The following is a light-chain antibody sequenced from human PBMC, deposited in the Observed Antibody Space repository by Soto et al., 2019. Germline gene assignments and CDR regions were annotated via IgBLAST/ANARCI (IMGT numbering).Light chain of an antibody. Sequence: DIPMTQSPSSLSASVGDRVTITCQASQDISNYLNWYQQKPGKAPKLLIYDASNLETGVPSRFSGSGSGTDFTFTISSLQPEDIATYYCQQYDNIPPLTFGGGTKVEIK. CDR2: DAS. J-gene: IGKJ4*01. V-gene: IGKV1-33*01. CDR1: QDISNY. CDR3: QQYDNIPPLT.